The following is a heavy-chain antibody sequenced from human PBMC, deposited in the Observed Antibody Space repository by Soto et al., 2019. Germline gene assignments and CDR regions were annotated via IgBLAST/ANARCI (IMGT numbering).Heavy chain of an antibody. J-gene: IGHJ4*02. CDR1: GGTFSSYA. CDR3: ARDLEGNNLRSPPCY. D-gene: IGHD1-1*01. CDR2: IIPIFGTA. Sequence: QVQLVQSGAEVKKPGSSVKVSRKASGGTFSSYAISWVRQAPGQGLEWMGGIIPIFGTANYAQKFQGRVTITADESTSTAYMELSSLRSEDTAVYYCARDLEGNNLRSPPCYWGQGTLVTVSS. V-gene: IGHV1-69*01.